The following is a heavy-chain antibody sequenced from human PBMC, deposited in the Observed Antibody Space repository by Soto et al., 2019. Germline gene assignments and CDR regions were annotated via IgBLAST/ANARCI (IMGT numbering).Heavy chain of an antibody. D-gene: IGHD2-15*01. CDR2: ISSSSSYI. V-gene: IGHV3-21*01. J-gene: IGHJ3*02. CDR3: AMVYCSGGSCFPYDAFDI. CDR1: GFTFSSYS. Sequence: ESGGGLVKPGGSLRLSCAASGFTFSSYSMNWVRQAPGKGLEWVSSISSSSSYIYYADSVKGRFTISRDNAKNSLYLQMNSLRAEDTAVYYCAMVYCSGGSCFPYDAFDIWGQGTMVTVSS.